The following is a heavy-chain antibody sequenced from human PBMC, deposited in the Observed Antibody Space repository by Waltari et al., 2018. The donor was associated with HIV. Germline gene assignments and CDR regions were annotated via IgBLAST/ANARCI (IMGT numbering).Heavy chain of an antibody. D-gene: IGHD6-13*01. CDR2: ISGSGGST. J-gene: IGHJ4*02. V-gene: IGHV3-23*01. CDR3: AKAETRGIAAAASFDY. CDR1: GFTFSSYA. Sequence: EVQLLESGGGLVQPGGSLRLSCAASGFTFSSYAMSWVRQAPGKGLEWVSAISGSGGSTYYADSVKGRFTISRDNSKNTLYLQMNSLRAEDTAVYYCAKAETRGIAAAASFDYWGQGTLVTVSS.